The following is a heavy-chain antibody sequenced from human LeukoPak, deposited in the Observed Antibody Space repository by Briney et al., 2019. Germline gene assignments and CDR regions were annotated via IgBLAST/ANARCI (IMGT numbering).Heavy chain of an antibody. V-gene: IGHV3-30-3*01. J-gene: IGHJ4*02. CDR3: ARDLKRMMTTANFDY. D-gene: IGHD4-11*01. Sequence: SGGSLRLSCAASGFTFSSYAMHWVRQAPGKGLEWVAVISYDGSNKYYADSVKGRFTISRDNSKNTLYLQMNSLRAEDTAVYYCARDLKRMMTTANFDYWGQGTLVTVSS. CDR2: ISYDGSNK. CDR1: GFTFSSYA.